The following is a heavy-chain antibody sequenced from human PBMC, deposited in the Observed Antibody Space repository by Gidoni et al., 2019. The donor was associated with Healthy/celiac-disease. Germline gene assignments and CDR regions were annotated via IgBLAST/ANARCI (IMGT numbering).Heavy chain of an antibody. V-gene: IGHV3-30*01. D-gene: IGHD6-13*01. CDR2: ISYDGSNK. J-gene: IGHJ4*02. Sequence: QVQLVESGGGVVQPGRSLRLSCAASGFTFRSYARHWVRQAPGKGLEWVAVISYDGSNKYYADSVKGRFTISRDNSKNTLYLQMNSLRAEDTAVYYCARDSSRYSSRRSDGGFDYWGQGTLVTVSS. CDR1: GFTFRSYA. CDR3: ARDSSRYSSRRSDGGFDY.